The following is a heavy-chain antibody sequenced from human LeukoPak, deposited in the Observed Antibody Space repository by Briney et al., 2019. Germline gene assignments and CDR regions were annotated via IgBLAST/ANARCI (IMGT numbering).Heavy chain of an antibody. CDR2: IYHSGTT. Sequence: SETLSLTCAVSGYSITSSSLWGWIRQPPGKGLEWIGNIYHSGTTYYNPSLQSRVTMSVDTSKNQFSLKLSSVTAVDTAVYYCARKENVFYYFDYWGQGTLVTVSS. CDR3: ARKENVFYYFDY. D-gene: IGHD3/OR15-3a*01. V-gene: IGHV4-28*01. CDR1: GYSITSSSL. J-gene: IGHJ4*02.